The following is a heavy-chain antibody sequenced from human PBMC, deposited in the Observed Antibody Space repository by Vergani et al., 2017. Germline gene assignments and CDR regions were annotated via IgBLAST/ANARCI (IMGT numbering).Heavy chain of an antibody. CDR3: AREGPERGGDSRDYYYYGMDV. V-gene: IGHV4-59*12. CDR2: IYYSGST. CDR1: GGSISSYY. J-gene: IGHJ6*02. D-gene: IGHD2-21*02. Sequence: QVQLQESGPGLVKPSETLSLTCTVSGGSISSYYWSWIRQPPGKGLEWIGYIYYSGSTNYNPSLKSRVTISVDKSKNQFSLKLSSVTAADTAVYYCAREGPERGGDSRDYYYYGMDVWGQGTTVTVSS.